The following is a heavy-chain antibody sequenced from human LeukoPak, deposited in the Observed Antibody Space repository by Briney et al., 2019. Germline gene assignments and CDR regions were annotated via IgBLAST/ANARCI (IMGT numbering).Heavy chain of an antibody. CDR3: AREGRVSTSSYYYYYMDV. CDR1: GYTLTSYG. J-gene: IGHJ6*03. CDR2: INAYNGNT. D-gene: IGHD2-2*01. Sequence: ASVKVSCKASGYTLTSYGISWVRQAPGQGLEWMGWINAYNGNTNYAQNLRGRVTMTTDTSTNTAYMELRSLRSDDTAVYYCAREGRVSTSSYYYYYMDVWGRGTTVTVSS. V-gene: IGHV1-18*01.